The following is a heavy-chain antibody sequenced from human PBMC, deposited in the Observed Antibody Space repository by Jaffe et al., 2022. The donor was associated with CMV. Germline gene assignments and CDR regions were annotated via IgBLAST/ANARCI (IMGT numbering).Heavy chain of an antibody. Sequence: QVQLVESGGGVVQPGRSLRLSCAASGFTFSSYGMHWVRQAPGKGLEWVAVIWYDGSNKYYADSVKGRFTISRDNSKNTLYLQMNSLRAEDTAVYYCARGEKHYDFWSGYHRPLDYWGQGTLVTVSS. J-gene: IGHJ4*02. V-gene: IGHV3-33*08. CDR2: IWYDGSNK. D-gene: IGHD3-3*01. CDR1: GFTFSSYG. CDR3: ARGEKHYDFWSGYHRPLDY.